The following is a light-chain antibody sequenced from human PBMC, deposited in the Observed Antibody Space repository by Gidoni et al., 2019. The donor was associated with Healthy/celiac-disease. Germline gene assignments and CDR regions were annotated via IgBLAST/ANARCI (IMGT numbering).Light chain of an antibody. Sequence: DIVMTQSPLPLPVTPGEPASISCRSSQSLLHSNGYNYWDWYLQKPGQSPQLLIYLGSNRASGVPDRFSGSGSGTDFTLKISRVEAEDVGVYYCMQALQTSWTFGQGTKVEIK. CDR2: LGS. V-gene: IGKV2-28*01. CDR1: QSLLHSNGYNY. CDR3: MQALQTSWT. J-gene: IGKJ1*01.